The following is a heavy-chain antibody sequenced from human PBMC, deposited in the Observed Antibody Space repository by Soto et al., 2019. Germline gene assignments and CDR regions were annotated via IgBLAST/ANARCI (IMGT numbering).Heavy chain of an antibody. V-gene: IGHV3-7*05. D-gene: IGHD3-22*01. CDR2: IKQDGSEK. J-gene: IGHJ2*01. CDR3: ARDGETYYYDSSGYYRYWYFGL. Sequence: EVQLVESGGGLVQPGGSLRLSCAASGFTFSSYWMSWVRQAPGKGLEWVANIKQDGSEKYYVVSVKGRFTISRDNATNSLYLQMNSLRAEDTAVYYCARDGETYYYDSSGYYRYWYFGLWGRGTLVTVSS. CDR1: GFTFSSYW.